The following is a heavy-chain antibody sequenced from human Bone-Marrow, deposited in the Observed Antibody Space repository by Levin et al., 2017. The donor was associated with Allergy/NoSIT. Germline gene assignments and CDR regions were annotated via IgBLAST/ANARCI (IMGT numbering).Heavy chain of an antibody. CDR2: IGVSGSKT. CDR3: AKKMWHRNDH. Sequence: GESLKISCAASGLTFSNYAMSWVRQAPGKGLEWVSSIGVSGSKTYYADSVKGRFTISRDNSKNTLFLQMNSLRAEDTAVYYCAKKMWHRNDHWGQGTLVTVSS. D-gene: IGHD2-21*01. J-gene: IGHJ4*02. CDR1: GLTFSNYA. V-gene: IGHV3-23*01.